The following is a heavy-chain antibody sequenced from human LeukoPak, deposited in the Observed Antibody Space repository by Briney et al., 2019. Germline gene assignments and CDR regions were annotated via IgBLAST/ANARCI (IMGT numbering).Heavy chain of an antibody. Sequence: PGGSLRLSCAAFGFTFSDYYMSWIRQAPGKGLEWISYISGSSKYTNYADSVKGRFTISRDNAKNSLYLQMNSLRAEDTALYYCARGGSSGWSQFDFWGQGILVSVSS. J-gene: IGHJ4*02. D-gene: IGHD6-19*01. CDR2: ISGSSKYT. V-gene: IGHV3-11*05. CDR1: GFTFSDYY. CDR3: ARGGSSGWSQFDF.